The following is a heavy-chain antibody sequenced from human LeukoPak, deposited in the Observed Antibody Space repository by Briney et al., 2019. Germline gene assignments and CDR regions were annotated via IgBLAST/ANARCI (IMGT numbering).Heavy chain of an antibody. V-gene: IGHV3-33*01. Sequence: SGGSLRLSCAASGFTFSSYGMHWVRQAPGKGLEWVAVIWYDGSNKYYADSVKGRFTISRDNSKNTLYLQMNSLRAEDTAVYYCARDGGIVVVPAAMPRYYYGMDVWGQGTTVTVSS. CDR1: GFTFSSYG. J-gene: IGHJ6*02. CDR3: ARDGGIVVVPAAMPRYYYGMDV. CDR2: IWYDGSNK. D-gene: IGHD2-2*01.